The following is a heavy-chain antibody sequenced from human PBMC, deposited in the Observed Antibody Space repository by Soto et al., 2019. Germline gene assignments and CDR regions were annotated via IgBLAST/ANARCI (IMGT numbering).Heavy chain of an antibody. CDR1: GYTFTSYG. J-gene: IGHJ6*03. V-gene: IGHV1-18*01. D-gene: IGHD2-8*01. CDR2: ISAYNGNT. Sequence: ASVKVSCKASGYTFTSYGISWVRQAPGQGLEWMGWISAYNGNTNYAQKLQGRVTMTTDTSTSTAYMELRSLRSDDTAVYYCARVEGDIVLMVYATYYYYSYTDVWGKGTTVTVSS. CDR3: ARVEGDIVLMVYATYYYYSYTDV.